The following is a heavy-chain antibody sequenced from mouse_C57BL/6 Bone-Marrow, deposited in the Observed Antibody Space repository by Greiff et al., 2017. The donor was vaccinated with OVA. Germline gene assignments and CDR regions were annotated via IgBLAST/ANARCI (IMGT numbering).Heavy chain of an antibody. V-gene: IGHV1-64*01. Sequence: VQLQQPGAELVKPGASVKLSCKASGYTFTSYWMHWVKQRPGQGLEWIGMIHPNSGSTNYNEKFKSKATLTVDKSSSTAYMQLSSLTSEDSAVYYCARPLLLSNPPWFAYWGQGTLVTVSA. J-gene: IGHJ3*01. CDR3: ARPLLLSNPPWFAY. D-gene: IGHD2-1*01. CDR2: IHPNSGST. CDR1: GYTFTSYW.